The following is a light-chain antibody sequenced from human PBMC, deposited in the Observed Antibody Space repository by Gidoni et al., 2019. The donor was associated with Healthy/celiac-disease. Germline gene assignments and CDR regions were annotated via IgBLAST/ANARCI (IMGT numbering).Light chain of an antibody. CDR2: RNN. Sequence: QSVLTQPPSSSGPPGQSVTIPCSGSSSNIGSNYVYWYHQLPGTAPKLLTYRNNQRPSGVPDRFSGSKSGTSASLAISGLRSEDEADYYCAAWDDSLSVWVFGGGTKLTVL. J-gene: IGLJ3*02. CDR3: AAWDDSLSVWV. CDR1: SSNIGSNY. V-gene: IGLV1-47*01.